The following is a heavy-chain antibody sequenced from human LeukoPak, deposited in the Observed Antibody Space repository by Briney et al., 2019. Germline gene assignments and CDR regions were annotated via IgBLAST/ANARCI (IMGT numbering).Heavy chain of an antibody. CDR1: GGSISSYY. CDR3: ARQGYSAYEILDY. Sequence: SETLSLTCTVSGGSISSYYWSWIRQPPGKGLEWIGYIYYSGSTNYNPSLRSRVTISVDASKNQFSLKLSSVTAADTAVYYCARQGYSAYEILDYWGQGTLVTVSS. V-gene: IGHV4-59*08. D-gene: IGHD5-12*01. J-gene: IGHJ4*02. CDR2: IYYSGST.